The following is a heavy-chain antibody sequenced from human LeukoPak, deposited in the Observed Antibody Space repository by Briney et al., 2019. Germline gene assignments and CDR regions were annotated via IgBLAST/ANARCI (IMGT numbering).Heavy chain of an antibody. V-gene: IGHV3-74*01. J-gene: IGHJ4*02. D-gene: IGHD5-18*01. Sequence: GGSLRLSCAASGFTFSSYWMHWVRQAPGKGLVWVSRINSDGSSTSYADSVKGRFTISRDNAKNTLYLQMNSLRAEDTAVYYCALGYSYGEGLDYWGRGTLVTVSS. CDR1: GFTFSSYW. CDR3: ALGYSYGEGLDY. CDR2: INSDGSST.